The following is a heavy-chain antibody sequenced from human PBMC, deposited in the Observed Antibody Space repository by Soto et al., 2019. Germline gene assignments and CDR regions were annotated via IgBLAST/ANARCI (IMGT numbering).Heavy chain of an antibody. CDR2: IYYSGST. D-gene: IGHD4-17*01. CDR1: GDSISSYY. Sequence: PSETLSLTCTVSGDSISSYYWSWIRQPPGKGLEWIGYIYYSGSTNYNPSLKSRVTISVDTSKNQFSLKLSSVTAADTAVYYCAREAFGLDYGPVGFDPWGQGTLVTVSS. CDR3: AREAFGLDYGPVGFDP. V-gene: IGHV4-59*01. J-gene: IGHJ5*02.